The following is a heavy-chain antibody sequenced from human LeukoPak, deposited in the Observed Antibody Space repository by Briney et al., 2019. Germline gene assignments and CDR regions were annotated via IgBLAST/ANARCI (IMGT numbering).Heavy chain of an antibody. J-gene: IGHJ3*02. CDR2: INTNTGNP. Sequence: ASVKVSCKASGYTFTSYAMNWVRQAPGLGLEWMGWINTNTGNPTYAQGFTGRFVFSLDTPVSTAYLQISSLKAEDTAVYYCARDRQQLPKDDAFDIWGQGTMVTVSS. D-gene: IGHD6-13*01. CDR1: GYTFTSYA. CDR3: ARDRQQLPKDDAFDI. V-gene: IGHV7-4-1*02.